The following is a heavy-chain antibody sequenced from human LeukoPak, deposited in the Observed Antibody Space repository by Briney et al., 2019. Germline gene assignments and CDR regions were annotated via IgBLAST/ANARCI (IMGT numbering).Heavy chain of an antibody. CDR2: IKQDGSEK. V-gene: IGHV3-7*01. J-gene: IGHJ4*02. CDR1: GFTFSSYW. Sequence: GGSLRLSCAASGFTFSSYWMSWVRQAPGKGLEWVANIKQDGSEKYYVDSVKGRFTISRDNAKNSLYLQMNSLRAEGTAVYYCARGMITFGGVSPRAFDYWGQGTLVTVSS. CDR3: ARGMITFGGVSPRAFDY. D-gene: IGHD3-16*01.